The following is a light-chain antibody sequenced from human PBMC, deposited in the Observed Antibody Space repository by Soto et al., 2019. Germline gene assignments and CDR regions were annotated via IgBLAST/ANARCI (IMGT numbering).Light chain of an antibody. CDR1: SSEVGGYNY. CDR3: SSYTSPRV. CDR2: DVS. V-gene: IGLV2-14*01. Sequence: QSVLTQPASVSGSPGQSITISCTGTSSEVGGYNYVSWYQQHPGKAPKLMIYDVSNRPSGVSNRFSGSKSGNTASLTISGLQAEDEADYYCSSYTSPRVFGTGTKVTVL. J-gene: IGLJ1*01.